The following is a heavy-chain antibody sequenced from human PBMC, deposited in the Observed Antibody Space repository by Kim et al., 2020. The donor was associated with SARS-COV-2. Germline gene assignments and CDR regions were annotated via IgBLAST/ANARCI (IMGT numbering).Heavy chain of an antibody. Sequence: SVKVSCKASGGTFSSYAISWVRQAPGQGLEWMGGIIPIFGTANYAQKFQDRVTITADESTSTAYMELSSLRSEDTAVYYCARRGGYCSGGSCRGWYAFDIWGQGTMVTVSS. V-gene: IGHV1-69*13. CDR3: ARRGGYCSGGSCRGWYAFDI. D-gene: IGHD2-15*01. CDR2: IIPIFGTA. CDR1: GGTFSSYA. J-gene: IGHJ3*02.